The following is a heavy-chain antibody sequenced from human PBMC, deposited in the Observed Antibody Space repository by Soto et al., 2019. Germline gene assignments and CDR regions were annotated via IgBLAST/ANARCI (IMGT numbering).Heavy chain of an antibody. V-gene: IGHV3-23*01. Sequence: EVQVLESGGGLVQPGGSLRLSCAASGFTFNIYAMSWVRQAPGKGLEWVSAISPSGYDTYYADSVKGRFTISRDNSKNTLYLQMNSLRAGDTAVFYCARDRWGQFDPWGQGTLVTVSS. CDR3: ARDRWGQFDP. J-gene: IGHJ5*02. CDR1: GFTFNIYA. CDR2: ISPSGYDT. D-gene: IGHD7-27*01.